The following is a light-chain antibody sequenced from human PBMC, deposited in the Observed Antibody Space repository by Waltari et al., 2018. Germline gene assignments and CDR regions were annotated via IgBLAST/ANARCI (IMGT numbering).Light chain of an antibody. V-gene: IGLV1-40*01. Sequence: QSVLTQPPSVSGAPGQRVTISCTGSGSTIGAGYDAHWYPQVPRTAPKLLIDGSTSRPLGVPDRFFGSTSGTSASLTITGLQVEDEGDYYCQSYDTSLSVVFGGGTKLTVL. CDR3: QSYDTSLSVV. CDR2: GST. CDR1: GSTIGAGYD. J-gene: IGLJ3*02.